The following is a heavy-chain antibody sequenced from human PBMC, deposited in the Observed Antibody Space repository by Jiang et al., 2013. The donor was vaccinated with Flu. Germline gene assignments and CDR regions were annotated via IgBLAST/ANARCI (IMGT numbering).Heavy chain of an antibody. D-gene: IGHD5-24*01. Sequence: GREVKEPGASVKVSCKASGYTFTRYYVHWVRQAPGQGPEWMGLVKPSSATTTYSQRFQGRVTMTRDTSASTVYMELSSLRSDDTAIYYCGRIEGAAATIGDWGQGTLVTVSS. CDR1: GYTFTRYY. CDR2: VKPSSATT. CDR3: GRIEGAAATIGD. V-gene: IGHV1-46*03. J-gene: IGHJ4*02.